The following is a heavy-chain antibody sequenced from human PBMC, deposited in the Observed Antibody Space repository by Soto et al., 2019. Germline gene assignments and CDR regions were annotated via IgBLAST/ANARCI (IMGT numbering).Heavy chain of an antibody. CDR3: ARRRLAASGWDV. J-gene: IGHJ6*02. Sequence: ESLKISCEGSGYSFTSYWIGWVRQMPGKGPEWMGIIYPGNSNTRYSPSFQGQVTISADKSISTAYLQWSSLKASDTAMYYCARRRLAASGWDVWGQGPTVTVSS. V-gene: IGHV5-51*01. CDR2: IYPGNSNT. D-gene: IGHD6-13*01. CDR1: GYSFTSYW.